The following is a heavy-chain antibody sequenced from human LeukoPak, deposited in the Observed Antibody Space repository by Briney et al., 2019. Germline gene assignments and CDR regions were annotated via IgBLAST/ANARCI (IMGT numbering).Heavy chain of an antibody. CDR3: ARRQVGASYYYYGMDV. Sequence: PGGSLRLSCAASGFTFSSYAMHWVRQAPGKGLEWVSYISSSSSTIYYADSVKGRFTISRDNAKNSLYLQMNSLRAEDTAVYYCARRQVGASYYYYGMDVWGQGTTVTVSS. D-gene: IGHD1-26*01. J-gene: IGHJ6*02. CDR2: ISSSSSTI. CDR1: GFTFSSYA. V-gene: IGHV3-48*01.